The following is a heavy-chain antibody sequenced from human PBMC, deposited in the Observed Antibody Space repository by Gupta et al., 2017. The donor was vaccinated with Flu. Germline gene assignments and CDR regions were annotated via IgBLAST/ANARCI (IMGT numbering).Heavy chain of an antibody. J-gene: IGHJ4*02. V-gene: IGHV3-30*18. CDR3: VKDRRGGSPPSEFDY. CDR2: VSYDGNKE. Sequence: QVQLVESGGGVVQPGKSLRLSCGASGFTFSSHAMHWVRQVPGKGLEWVAVVSYDGNKEYYGDSVKGRFTISRDNSKNTMFLQMDSLRAEDTAVYYCVKDRRGGSPPSEFDYWGQGTLVTVSS. CDR1: GFTFSSHA. D-gene: IGHD2-15*01.